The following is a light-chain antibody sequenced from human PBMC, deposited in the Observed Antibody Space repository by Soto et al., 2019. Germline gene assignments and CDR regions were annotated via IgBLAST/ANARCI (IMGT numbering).Light chain of an antibody. CDR2: DVS. CDR3: RSYTTTSTPP. V-gene: IGLV2-14*01. CDR1: SSDVGGYNY. J-gene: IGLJ2*01. Sequence: QSALTQPASVSGSPGQSITISCTGTSSDVGGYNYVSWYQQHPGKAPKLMIYDVSNRPSGVSNRFSGSKSGNKASLTLSGLQAEDEADYYCRSYTTTSTPPFGGGTKLTVL.